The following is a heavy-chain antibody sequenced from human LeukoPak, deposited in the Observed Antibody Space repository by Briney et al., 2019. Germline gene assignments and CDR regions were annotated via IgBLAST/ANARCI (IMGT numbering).Heavy chain of an antibody. Sequence: PGRSLRLSCAASGFTFSSYGMHWVRQAPGKGLEWVAVIWYDGSNKYYADSVKGRFTTSRDNSKNTLYLQMNSLRAEDTAVYYCARENCSSTSCYDDYYYGMDVWGQGTTVTVSS. CDR2: IWYDGSNK. CDR1: GFTFSSYG. CDR3: ARENCSSTSCYDDYYYGMDV. J-gene: IGHJ6*02. D-gene: IGHD2-2*01. V-gene: IGHV3-33*01.